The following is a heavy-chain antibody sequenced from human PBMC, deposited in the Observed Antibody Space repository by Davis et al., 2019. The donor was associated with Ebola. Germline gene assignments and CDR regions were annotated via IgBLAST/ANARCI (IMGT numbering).Heavy chain of an antibody. CDR3: ARSITMVRGVSRFDP. V-gene: IGHV1-18*01. D-gene: IGHD3-10*01. CDR2: ISAYNGNT. CDR1: GYTFTSYG. J-gene: IGHJ5*02. Sequence: ASVKVSCKASGYTFTSYGISWVRQAPGQGLEWMGWISAYNGNTNYAQKLQGRVTMTTDTSTSTAYMELRSLRSDDTAVYYCARSITMVRGVSRFDPWGQGTLVTVSS.